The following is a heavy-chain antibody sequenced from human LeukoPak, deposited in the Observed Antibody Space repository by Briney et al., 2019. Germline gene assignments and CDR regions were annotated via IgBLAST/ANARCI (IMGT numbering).Heavy chain of an antibody. CDR1: GGSFSGYY. J-gene: IGHJ6*03. D-gene: IGHD6-6*01. Sequence: PSETLSLTCAVYGGSFSGYYWSWIRQPPGKGLEWIGEINHSGSTNYNPSLKSRVTISVDTSKNQFSLKLSSVTAADTAVYYCARAQYPSRRYYHYYYMDVWGKGTTVTVSS. CDR2: INHSGST. CDR3: ARAQYPSRRYYHYYYMDV. V-gene: IGHV4-34*01.